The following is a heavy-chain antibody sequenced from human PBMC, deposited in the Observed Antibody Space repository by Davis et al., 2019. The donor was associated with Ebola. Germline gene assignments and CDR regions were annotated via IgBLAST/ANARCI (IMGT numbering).Heavy chain of an antibody. CDR3: VRGVLDFWSGYPHYYHYYMDV. CDR1: GGSFSGYY. J-gene: IGHJ6*03. CDR2: INHSGST. V-gene: IGHV4-34*01. Sequence: PSETLSLTCAVSGGSFSGYYWSWIRQPPGKGLEWIGEINHSGSTNYNPSLKSRVTISVDTSKNQFSLKLSSVTAADTAVYYCVRGVLDFWSGYPHYYHYYMDVWGKGTTVTVSS. D-gene: IGHD3-3*01.